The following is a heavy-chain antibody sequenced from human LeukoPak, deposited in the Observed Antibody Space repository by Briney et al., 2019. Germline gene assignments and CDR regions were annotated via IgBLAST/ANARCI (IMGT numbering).Heavy chain of an antibody. D-gene: IGHD3-22*01. CDR3: ARAPDSSGYYHRAFDI. CDR1: GGSISSYY. CDR2: IYTSGST. J-gene: IGHJ3*02. V-gene: IGHV4-4*07. Sequence: SETLSLTCTVSGGSISSYYWSWIRQPAGKGLEWIGRIYTSGSTNYNPSLKSRVTMSVDTSKNQFSLKLSSVTAADTAVYYCARAPDSSGYYHRAFDIWGQGTMVTVSS.